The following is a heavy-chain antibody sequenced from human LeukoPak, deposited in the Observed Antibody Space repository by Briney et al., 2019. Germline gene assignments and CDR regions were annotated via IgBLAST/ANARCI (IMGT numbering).Heavy chain of an antibody. CDR3: ARDKYGDYGLDY. J-gene: IGHJ4*02. D-gene: IGHD4-17*01. V-gene: IGHV3-21*01. Sequence: SLRLSCAASGFTFSSYTMNWVRQAPGKGLEWVSSISSSSTYIYYADSVKGRFTISGDYARNSLSLQMNSLRAEDTAVYYCARDKYGDYGLDYWGPGTLVTVSS. CDR1: GFTFSSYT. CDR2: ISSSSTYI.